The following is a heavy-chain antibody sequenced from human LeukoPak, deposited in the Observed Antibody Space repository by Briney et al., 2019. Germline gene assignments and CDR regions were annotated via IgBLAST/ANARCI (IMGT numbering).Heavy chain of an antibody. V-gene: IGHV3-53*01. D-gene: IGHD3-10*01. CDR2: IYSSGST. J-gene: IGHJ4*02. Sequence: GALRLSCAASGFSVSSNYMSWVRQAPGKGLTWVSVIYSSGSTHYADSVKGRFAISRDDSKNTLHLQMNSLRAEDRAMYYCTRAHGRITRDAYLDYWGQGTLVTVSS. CDR3: TRAHGRITRDAYLDY. CDR1: GFSVSSNY.